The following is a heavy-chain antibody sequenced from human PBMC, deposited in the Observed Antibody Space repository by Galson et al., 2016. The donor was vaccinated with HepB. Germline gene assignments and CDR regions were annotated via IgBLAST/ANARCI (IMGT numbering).Heavy chain of an antibody. J-gene: IGHJ3*02. V-gene: IGHV3-21*01. Sequence: SMRLSCAASGFTFSSYSMNWVRQAPGTGLEWVSSISSGSSYIYYVDSVKGRFTISRDNAKNSLYLQMNSLRAEDTAVYYCARVRVGATFMDAFDIWGQGTMVTVSS. CDR1: GFTFSSYS. CDR2: ISSGSSYI. D-gene: IGHD1-26*01. CDR3: ARVRVGATFMDAFDI.